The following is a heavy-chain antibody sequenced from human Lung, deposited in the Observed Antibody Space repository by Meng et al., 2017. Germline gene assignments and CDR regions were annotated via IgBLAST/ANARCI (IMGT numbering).Heavy chain of an antibody. V-gene: IGHV4-4*02. CDR2: IYHSGRT. J-gene: IGHJ5*02. D-gene: IGHD3-3*01. CDR1: RGCLSSRNW. Sequence: ESGPGLVEPSGTLSLSCLVLRGCLSSRNWGSWVRQSPGKGLEWIGEIYHSGRTNYHPSLESRVTISLDKSQNHFSLKVKSVTAADTAVYYCVRGGQDQAYYDFWSGPFDPWGQGTLVTVSS. CDR3: VRGGQDQAYYDFWSGPFDP.